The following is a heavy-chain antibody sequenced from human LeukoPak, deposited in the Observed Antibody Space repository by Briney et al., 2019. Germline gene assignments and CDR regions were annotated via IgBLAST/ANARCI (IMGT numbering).Heavy chain of an antibody. J-gene: IGHJ5*02. CDR1: GYTFTGYG. CDR2: ISGYNGNT. CDR3: ARGRSPYIAVDWFDP. Sequence: GASVKVSCQASGYTFTGYGLSWVRQAPGQGLEWMGWISGYNGNTYYAQNFQGRVTMTTDTSMYTAYMELRSLRSDDTAVYYCARGRSPYIAVDWFDPWGQGPLVTVSS. V-gene: IGHV1-18*01. D-gene: IGHD6-19*01.